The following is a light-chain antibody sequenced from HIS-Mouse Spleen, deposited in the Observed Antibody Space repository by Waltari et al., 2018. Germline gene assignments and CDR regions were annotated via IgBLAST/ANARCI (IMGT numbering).Light chain of an antibody. CDR2: AAS. V-gene: IGKV1-8*01. J-gene: IGKJ5*01. CDR3: QQYYSYLPIT. CDR1: QGISSY. Sequence: AIRMTQSPSSFSASTGDRVTITCRASQGISSYLAWYQQKPGKAPKLLIYAASTWQRGVPSRFSGSGSGTDFTLTISCLQSEDFATYYCQQYYSYLPITFGQGTRLEIK.